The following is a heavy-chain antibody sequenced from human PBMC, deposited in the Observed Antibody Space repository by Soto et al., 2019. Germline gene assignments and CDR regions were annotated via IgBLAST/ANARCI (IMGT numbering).Heavy chain of an antibody. CDR1: GFTFSSYA. D-gene: IGHD5-18*01. Sequence: EVQLLESGGGLVQPGGSLRLSCAASGFTFSSYAMSWVRQAPGKGLEWVSAISDSGGSTYYADFVKGRFTISRDKSKNPVNLQMNSLRAEDTAVYYCANDQGDTAMVPDMWGQGTMVTVSS. CDR2: ISDSGGST. CDR3: ANDQGDTAMVPDM. V-gene: IGHV3-23*01. J-gene: IGHJ3*02.